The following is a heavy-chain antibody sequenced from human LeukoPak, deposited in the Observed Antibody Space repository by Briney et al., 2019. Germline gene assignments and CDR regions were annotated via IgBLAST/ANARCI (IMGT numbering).Heavy chain of an antibody. D-gene: IGHD2-21*02. CDR3: ARPMNCGGDCYYFDY. CDR1: GYTSTSYA. V-gene: IGHV1-3*01. CDR2: INAGNGNT. J-gene: IGHJ4*02. Sequence: ASVKVSCKASGYTSTSYAMHWVRQAPGQRLEWMGWINAGNGNTKYSQKFQGRVTITRDTSASTAYMELSSLRSEDTAVYYCARPMNCGGDCYYFDYWGQGTLVTVSS.